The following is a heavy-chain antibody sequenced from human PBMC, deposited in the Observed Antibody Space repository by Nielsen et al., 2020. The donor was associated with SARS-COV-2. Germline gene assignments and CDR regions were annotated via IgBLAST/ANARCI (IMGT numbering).Heavy chain of an antibody. Sequence: WIRQPPGKGLEWVSVIYSGGSTYYADSVKGRFTISRDNSKNTLYLQMNSLRAEDTAVYYCARERVVVVVAARDYYYYYGMDVWGQGTTVTVSS. CDR2: IYSGGST. CDR3: ARERVVVVVAARDYYYYYGMDV. D-gene: IGHD2-15*01. J-gene: IGHJ6*02. V-gene: IGHV3-53*01.